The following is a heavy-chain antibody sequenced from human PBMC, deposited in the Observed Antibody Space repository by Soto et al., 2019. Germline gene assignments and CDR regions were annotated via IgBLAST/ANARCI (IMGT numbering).Heavy chain of an antibody. V-gene: IGHV4-59*01. CDR2: IYYNGNT. D-gene: IGHD5-12*01. CDR3: TRTKPGYAFDH. Sequence: SETLSLTCTISGGYINDYYWSWIRQPPGQGLEWLGYIYYNGNTNYNPSLKSRGTISLDRSKNQFSLRLNSVTAADTAIYYCTRTKPGYAFDHWGQGALVTVSS. CDR1: GGYINDYY. J-gene: IGHJ4*02.